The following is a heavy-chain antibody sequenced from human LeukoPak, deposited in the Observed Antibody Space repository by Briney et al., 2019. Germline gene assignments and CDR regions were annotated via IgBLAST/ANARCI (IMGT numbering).Heavy chain of an antibody. CDR3: ARVPYGDYRHYYYGMDV. Sequence: GGSLRLSCAASGFTFSSYAMHWVRQAPGKGLEWVSSISSSSSYIYYADSVKGRFTISRDNAKNSLYLQMNSLRAEDTAVYYCARVPYGDYRHYYYGMDVWGQGTTVTVSS. D-gene: IGHD4-17*01. V-gene: IGHV3-21*01. CDR2: ISSSSSYI. J-gene: IGHJ6*02. CDR1: GFTFSSYA.